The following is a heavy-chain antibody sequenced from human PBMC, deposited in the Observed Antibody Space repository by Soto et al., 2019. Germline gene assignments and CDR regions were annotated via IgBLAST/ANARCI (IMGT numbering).Heavy chain of an antibody. CDR2: IYYSGST. D-gene: IGHD2-8*02. V-gene: IGHV4-59*12. CDR3: ARDKITGLFDY. Sequence: PSETLSLTCTVSGGSISSYYWSWIRQPPGKGLGWIGYIYYSGSTNYNPSLKSRVNISVDTSKNQFSLKLTSVTAADTAVYYCARDKITGLFDYWGQGTLVTVSS. J-gene: IGHJ4*02. CDR1: GGSISSYY.